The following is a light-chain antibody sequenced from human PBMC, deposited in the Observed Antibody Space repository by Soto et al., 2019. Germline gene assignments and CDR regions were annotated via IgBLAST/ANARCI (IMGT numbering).Light chain of an antibody. J-gene: IGKJ3*01. Sequence: EIVMTQSPATLSVSPGERATLSCRASQSLSSSLAWYQQKPGQAPRLLIYGASTRATGIPARFSGSGSGTEFTLTISRLQSEDFAVYYCQQYNNWPSHITFGPGTKVDIK. CDR3: QQYNNWPSHIT. CDR1: QSLSSS. V-gene: IGKV3-15*01. CDR2: GAS.